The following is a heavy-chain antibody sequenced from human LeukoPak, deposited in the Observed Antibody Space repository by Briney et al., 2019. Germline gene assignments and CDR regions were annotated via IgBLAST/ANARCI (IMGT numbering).Heavy chain of an antibody. CDR2: IYTSGST. Sequence: SQTLSLTCTVSGRSISSGSYYWSWIRQPAGKGLEWIGRIYTSGSTNYNPSLKSRVTISVDTSKNQFSLKLSSVTAADTAVYYCAREKNYDFWSGYLDYWGQGTWSPSPQ. CDR1: GRSISSGSYY. D-gene: IGHD3-3*01. CDR3: AREKNYDFWSGYLDY. V-gene: IGHV4-61*02. J-gene: IGHJ4*02.